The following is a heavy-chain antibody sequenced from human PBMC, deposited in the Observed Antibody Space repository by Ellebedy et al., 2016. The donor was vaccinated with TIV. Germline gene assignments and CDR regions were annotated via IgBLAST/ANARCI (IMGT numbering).Heavy chain of an antibody. CDR3: VKLDSSGYYYGRLDY. Sequence: GGSLRLSCAGSGFTFYSHAMCWVRQPPGKGLEWVSVISAGGDSTEYGDSVKGRFTISRDNSKNTVYLQMNSLRVEDTAVYYCVKLDSSGYYYGRLDYWGQGTLVTVSS. D-gene: IGHD3-22*01. CDR1: GFTFYSHA. V-gene: IGHV3-23*01. CDR2: ISAGGDST. J-gene: IGHJ4*02.